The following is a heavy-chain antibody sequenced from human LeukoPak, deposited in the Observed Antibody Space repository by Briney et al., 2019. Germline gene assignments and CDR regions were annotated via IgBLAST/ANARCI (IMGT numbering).Heavy chain of an antibody. V-gene: IGHV3-7*01. Sequence: GGSLRLSCAASGFTFTDYWMTWVRQVPGKGLEWVANINRAGIESYYVDSVKGRFTISRDTAKNSLFLQMNSLRAEDTAIYYCARDYFDSSDYPQTYYYYYMDVWGKGTTVTVSS. D-gene: IGHD3-22*01. J-gene: IGHJ6*03. CDR1: GFTFTDYW. CDR3: ARDYFDSSDYPQTYYYYYMDV. CDR2: INRAGIES.